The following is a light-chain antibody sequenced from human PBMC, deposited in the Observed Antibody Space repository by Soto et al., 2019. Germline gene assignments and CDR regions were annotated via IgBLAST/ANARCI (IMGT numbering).Light chain of an antibody. Sequence: ELRLTQSPGTLSSSPGDRATLSCWASQSVSSSYLAWYQQKPGQAPRLVIYDASNRATGIPARFSGSGSRTDFTLTISSLEPQDIAVYYCQQYNNWPPITFGQGTRLEIK. CDR2: DAS. CDR3: QQYNNWPPIT. J-gene: IGKJ5*01. V-gene: IGKV3-20*01. CDR1: QSVSSSY.